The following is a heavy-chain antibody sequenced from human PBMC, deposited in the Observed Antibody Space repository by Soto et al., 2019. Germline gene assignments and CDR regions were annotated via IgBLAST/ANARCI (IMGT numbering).Heavy chain of an antibody. Sequence: GGSLILSCAASGFTFSSYSMHWVRQAPGKGLEWVAVISYDGSNKYYADSVKGRFTISRDNSKNTLYLQMNSLRAEDTAVYYCARDLIGSSSWYLVSVMIWFDPWGQGTQVTVSS. CDR3: ARDLIGSSSWYLVSVMIWFDP. CDR2: ISYDGSNK. V-gene: IGHV3-30-3*01. J-gene: IGHJ5*02. CDR1: GFTFSSYS. D-gene: IGHD6-13*01.